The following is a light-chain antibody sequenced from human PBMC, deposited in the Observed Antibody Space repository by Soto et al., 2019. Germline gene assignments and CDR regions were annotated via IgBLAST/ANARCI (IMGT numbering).Light chain of an antibody. CDR2: DAS. Sequence: EIVLTQSPATLSLSPGERATLSCRASQSVSSYLLWYQQKPGQAPRLLIYDASNRASGTTARFSGSGSETDFTLTISSLEPEDFAVYYCPHRMNWPLPFAQGTRLAIK. V-gene: IGKV3-11*01. CDR3: PHRMNWPLP. J-gene: IGKJ5*01. CDR1: QSVSSY.